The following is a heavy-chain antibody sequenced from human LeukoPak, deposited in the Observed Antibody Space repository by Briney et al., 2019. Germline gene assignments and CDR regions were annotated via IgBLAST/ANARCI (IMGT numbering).Heavy chain of an antibody. Sequence: GGSLSLSCAASGFIYSHYGMHWVRQAPGKGLEWVAVIWSDGTNRFYAGSVKGRFTISRDNSQNTLFLQMNSLRAEDTAVYYCVRDAQRGFDYSNSLAYWGHGTLVTVSS. D-gene: IGHD4-11*01. CDR2: IWSDGTNR. CDR1: GFIYSHYG. J-gene: IGHJ4*01. V-gene: IGHV3-33*01. CDR3: VRDAQRGFDYSNSLAY.